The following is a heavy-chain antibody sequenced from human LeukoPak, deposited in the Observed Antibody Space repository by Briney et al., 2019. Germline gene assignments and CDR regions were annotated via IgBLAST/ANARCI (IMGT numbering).Heavy chain of an antibody. J-gene: IGHJ4*02. Sequence: GGSLRLSCAASGLIFSSYGMHWVRQAPGKGLEWVAVISYDGSNKYYADSVKGRFTISRDNSKNTLYLRMNSLRAEDTAVYHCAKDGYSGYDVFDYWGQGTLVTVSS. D-gene: IGHD5-12*01. CDR3: AKDGYSGYDVFDY. V-gene: IGHV3-30*18. CDR1: GLIFSSYG. CDR2: ISYDGSNK.